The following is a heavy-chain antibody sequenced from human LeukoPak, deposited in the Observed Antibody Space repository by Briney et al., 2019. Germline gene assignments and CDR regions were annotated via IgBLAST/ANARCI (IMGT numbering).Heavy chain of an antibody. CDR1: GFTFSTQW. Sequence: GGSLRLSCAAYGFTFSTQWMSWVRQAPGKGLEWVAIIKQDGSEKYYVDSVKGRFTISRDNAKKSLYLQMNSLRTEDTAVYYCVRGRGWYFDYWGQGILVTVSS. V-gene: IGHV3-7*01. D-gene: IGHD3-10*01. J-gene: IGHJ4*02. CDR2: IKQDGSEK. CDR3: VRGRGWYFDY.